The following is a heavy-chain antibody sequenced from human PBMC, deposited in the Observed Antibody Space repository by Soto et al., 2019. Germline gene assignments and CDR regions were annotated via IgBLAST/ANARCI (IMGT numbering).Heavy chain of an antibody. CDR3: ARDKITGLFDY. CDR1: GGSFSGYY. V-gene: IGHV4-34*01. D-gene: IGHD2-8*02. CDR2: INHSGST. J-gene: IGHJ4*02. Sequence: SETLSLTCAVYGGSFSGYYWTWIRQPPGTGLEWIGEINHSGSTNYNPSLRSRVTISVDTSKNQFSLKLTSVTAADTAVYYCARDKITGLFDYWGQGTLVTVST.